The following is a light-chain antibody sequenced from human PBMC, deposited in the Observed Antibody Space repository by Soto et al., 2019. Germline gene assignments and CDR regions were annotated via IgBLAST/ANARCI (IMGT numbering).Light chain of an antibody. V-gene: IGKV2-30*01. J-gene: IGKJ2*01. CDR3: MQTAHWPYT. CDR2: KVF. Sequence: VVMTQSPLSLPVTLGQSASISCTSSQSLVYADGNTYLNWLQQRPGQSPRRLIYKVFNRDYGVPDRFSGSASGSEFTLTISRVEAEDIGVYYCMQTAHWPYTFGRGTKLEIK. CDR1: QSLVYADGNTY.